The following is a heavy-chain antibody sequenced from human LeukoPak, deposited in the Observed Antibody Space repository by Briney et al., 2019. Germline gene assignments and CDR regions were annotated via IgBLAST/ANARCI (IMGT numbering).Heavy chain of an antibody. V-gene: IGHV1-18*01. D-gene: IGHD2-15*01. CDR1: GYTFTSYG. Sequence: GASVKVSCKASGYTFTSYGISWVRQAPGQGLEWMGWISAYNGNTNYAQKLQGRVTMTTDTSTSTAYMELSSLRSEDTAVYYCARDCSGGSCYPLALDYWGQGTLVTVSS. CDR3: ARDCSGGSCYPLALDY. CDR2: ISAYNGNT. J-gene: IGHJ4*02.